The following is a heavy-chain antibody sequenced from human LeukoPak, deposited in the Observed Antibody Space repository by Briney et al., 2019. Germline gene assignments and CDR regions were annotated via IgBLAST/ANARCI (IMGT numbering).Heavy chain of an antibody. Sequence: SVKVSCKASGGTFSSYAISWVRQAPGQGLEWMGRIIPIFGTANYAQKFQGRVTITTDESTSTAYMELSSLRSEDTAVYCCAREQYSSSDLDYWGQGTLVTVSS. J-gene: IGHJ4*02. D-gene: IGHD6-6*01. CDR3: AREQYSSSDLDY. V-gene: IGHV1-69*05. CDR1: GGTFSSYA. CDR2: IIPIFGTA.